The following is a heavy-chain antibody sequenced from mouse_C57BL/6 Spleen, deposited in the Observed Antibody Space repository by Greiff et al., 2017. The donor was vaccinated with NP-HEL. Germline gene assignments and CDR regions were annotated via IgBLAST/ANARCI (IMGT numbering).Heavy chain of an antibody. CDR1: GFTFSDYG. J-gene: IGHJ4*01. Sequence: EVKLVESGGGLVKPGGSLKLSCAASGFTFSDYGMHWVRQAPEKGLEWVAYISSGSSTIYYEDTVKGRFTISRDNAKNTLFLQMTSLRSEDTAMYYCARPGRRAMVYWGQGTSVTVSS. CDR3: ARPGRRAMVY. CDR2: ISSGSSTI. D-gene: IGHD1-1*01. V-gene: IGHV5-17*01.